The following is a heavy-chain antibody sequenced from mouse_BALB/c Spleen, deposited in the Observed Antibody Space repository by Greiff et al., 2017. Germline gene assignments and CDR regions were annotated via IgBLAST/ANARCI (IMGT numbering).Heavy chain of an antibody. D-gene: IGHD1-1*01. J-gene: IGHJ2*01. V-gene: IGHV1-69*02. CDR1: GYTFTSYW. CDR2: IYPSDSYT. CDR3: TRGATVVATDY. Sequence: QVQLQQPGAELVRPGASVKLSCKASGYTFTSYWINWVKQRPGQGLEWIGNIYPSDSYTNYNQKFKDKATLTVDKSSSTAYMQLSSPTSEDSAVYYCTRGATVVATDYGGKGTTLTVSS.